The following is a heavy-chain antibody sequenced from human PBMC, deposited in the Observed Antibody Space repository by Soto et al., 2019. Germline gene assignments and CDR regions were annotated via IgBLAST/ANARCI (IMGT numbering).Heavy chain of an antibody. J-gene: IGHJ6*02. Sequence: QVQLVQSGAEVKKPGASVKVSCKASGYTFTSYGISWVRQAPGQGLEWMGWISAYNGNTNYAQKLQGRVTMTTDTSTSTAYMELRSLRSDDTTVYYCARGLIVVDSYYYYGMDVWGQGTTVTVSS. D-gene: IGHD3-22*01. V-gene: IGHV1-18*04. CDR3: ARGLIVVDSYYYYGMDV. CDR2: ISAYNGNT. CDR1: GYTFTSYG.